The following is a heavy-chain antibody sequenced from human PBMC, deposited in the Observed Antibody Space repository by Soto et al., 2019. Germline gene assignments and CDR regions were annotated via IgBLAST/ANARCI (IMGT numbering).Heavy chain of an antibody. D-gene: IGHD1-7*01. CDR3: ARDGLTKTRKLNYFDY. CDR2: IWYDGSNK. CDR1: GFTFSSYG. Sequence: GGSLRLSCAASGFTFSSYGMHWVRQAPGKGLEWVAVIWYDGSNKYYADSVKGRFTISRDDSKNTLYLQMNSLRAEDTAVYYCARDGLTKTRKLNYFDYWGQGT. J-gene: IGHJ4*02. V-gene: IGHV3-33*01.